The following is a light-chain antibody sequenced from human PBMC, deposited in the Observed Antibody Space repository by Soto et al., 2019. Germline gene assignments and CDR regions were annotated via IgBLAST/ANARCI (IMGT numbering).Light chain of an antibody. V-gene: IGKV3-20*01. CDR2: GAS. J-gene: IGKJ3*01. Sequence: EIVLTQSPGTLSLSPGERATLSCRASQSVSSSYLAWYQQKPGQAPRLLIYGASSRATGIPDRFSGSGSGTDFTLTISRLEPEDFAVYNCQQYGSSPPTFTFGSGTKVDIK. CDR1: QSVSSSY. CDR3: QQYGSSPPTFT.